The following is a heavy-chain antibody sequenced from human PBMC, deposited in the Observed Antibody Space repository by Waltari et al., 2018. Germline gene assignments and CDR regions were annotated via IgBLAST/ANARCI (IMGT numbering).Heavy chain of an antibody. CDR1: GCSFSISD. D-gene: IGHD6-6*01. CDR3: AKSLYRSSSHIDY. V-gene: IGHV3-30*18. Sequence: QVQLVESGGGVVQSGSSLRLSCTAAGCSFSISDMHWVRQAPGKGLEWLTVITYDGSNRYYADSLKGRFTISRDNSKNTVYLQMNNLRIDDSAVYYCAKSLYRSSSHIDYWSQGTLVTVSS. J-gene: IGHJ4*02. CDR2: ITYDGSNR.